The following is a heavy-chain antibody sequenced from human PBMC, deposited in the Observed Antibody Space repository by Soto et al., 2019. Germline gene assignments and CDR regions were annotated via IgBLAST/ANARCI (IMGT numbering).Heavy chain of an antibody. CDR3: AKEGYSYGYEIDY. J-gene: IGHJ4*02. Sequence: QLQLQESGPGLVKPSETLSLTCTVSGGSISSSSYYWGWIRQPPGKGLEWIGSIYYSGSTYYNPSLKSRVSISVDTSKNQFSLKLSSVTAADTAVYYCAKEGYSYGYEIDYWGQGTLVTVSS. V-gene: IGHV4-39*02. CDR1: GGSISSSSYY. D-gene: IGHD5-18*01. CDR2: IYYSGST.